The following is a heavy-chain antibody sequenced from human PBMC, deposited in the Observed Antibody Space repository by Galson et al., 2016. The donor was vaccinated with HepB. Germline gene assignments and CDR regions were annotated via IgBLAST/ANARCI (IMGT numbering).Heavy chain of an antibody. J-gene: IGHJ3*02. V-gene: IGHV3-74*01. D-gene: IGHD6-25*01. CDR2: INSDGDRT. CDR1: GFSLSSHW. CDR3: VSGYTSGI. Sequence: SLRLSCAGSGFSLSSHWMHWVRQGPGKGLEWVSRINSDGDRTNYADPVKGRFTISRDNPRTSLSLQMHSLRVDDTSIYYCVSGYTSGIWGPGTMVIVSS.